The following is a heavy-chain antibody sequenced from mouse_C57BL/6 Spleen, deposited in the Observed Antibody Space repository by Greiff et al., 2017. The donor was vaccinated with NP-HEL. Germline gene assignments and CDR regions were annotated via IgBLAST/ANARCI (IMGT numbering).Heavy chain of an antibody. CDR1: GYTFTSYW. D-gene: IGHD1-1*01. V-gene: IGHV1-55*01. CDR3: ARDTTVVAPYYSMDY. J-gene: IGHJ4*01. CDR2: IYPGSGST. Sequence: VQLQQSGAELVKPGASVKMSCKASGYTFTSYWITWVKQRPGQGLEWIGDIYPGSGSTNYNEKFKSTATLTVDTSSSTAYMQLSSLTSEDSAVYYCARDTTVVAPYYSMDYWGQGTSVTVSS.